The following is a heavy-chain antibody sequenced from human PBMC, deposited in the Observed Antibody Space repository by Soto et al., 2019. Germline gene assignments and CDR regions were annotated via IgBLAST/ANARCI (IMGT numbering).Heavy chain of an antibody. Sequence: SRRRSGAASACTFTDYAVSWVRQAPGQGLKWVSSISARDDFTYYADCVKGPFTIYRDNAKSTLYLQMNSLTVEDGAVYYCADSWLTTSYWGPGTLVAVSS. CDR1: ACTFTDYA. D-gene: IGHD3-10*01. J-gene: IGHJ4*02. CDR3: ADSWLTTSY. V-gene: IGHV3-23*01. CDR2: ISARDDFT.